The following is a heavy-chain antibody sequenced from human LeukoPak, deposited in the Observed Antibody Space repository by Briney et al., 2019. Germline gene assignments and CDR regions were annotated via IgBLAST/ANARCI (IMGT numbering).Heavy chain of an antibody. Sequence: PGRSLRLSCAASGFTFSSYGMHWVRQAPGKGLEWVAVISYDGSNKYYADSVKGRFTISRDNTKNTLYLQMNSLRAEDTAVYYCAKDIDSSRTDYWVQGTLVTVSS. V-gene: IGHV3-30*18. J-gene: IGHJ4*02. CDR1: GFTFSSYG. CDR3: AKDIDSSRTDY. CDR2: ISYDGSNK. D-gene: IGHD6-13*01.